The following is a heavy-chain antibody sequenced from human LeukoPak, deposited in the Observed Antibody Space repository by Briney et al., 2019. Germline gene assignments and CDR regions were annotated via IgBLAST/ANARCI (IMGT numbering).Heavy chain of an antibody. CDR3: AMEYCSSRVDCFDP. CDR1: GYTFTAYY. V-gene: IGHV1-2*02. J-gene: IGHJ5*02. CDR2: INPKSGGA. D-gene: IGHD2/OR15-2a*01. Sequence: ASVKVSCKASGYTFTAYYVHWVRQAPGQGLEWMGWINPKSGGANYAQKFQGRVTMTRDTSISTAYMELSSLRSVDTAVYYCAMEYCSSRVDCFDPWGQGTLVTVSS.